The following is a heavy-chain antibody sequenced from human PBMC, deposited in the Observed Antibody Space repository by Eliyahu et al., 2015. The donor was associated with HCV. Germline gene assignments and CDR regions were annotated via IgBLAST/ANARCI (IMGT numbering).Heavy chain of an antibody. D-gene: IGHD5-18*01. CDR3: ARDRTAMDIYYYYYGMDV. CDR2: INPNSGGT. Sequence: VRVSCKASGYTITGYYMHWVRQAPGQGLEWMGWINPNSGGTNYAXKFQGRVTMTRDTSISTAYMELSRLRSDDTAVYYCARDRTAMDIYYYYYGMDVWGQGTTVTVSS. V-gene: IGHV1-2*02. CDR1: GYTITGYY. J-gene: IGHJ6*02.